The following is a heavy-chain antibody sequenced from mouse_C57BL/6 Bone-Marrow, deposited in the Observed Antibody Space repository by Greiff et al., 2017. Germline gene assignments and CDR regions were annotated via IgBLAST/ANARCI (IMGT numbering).Heavy chain of an antibody. J-gene: IGHJ4*01. Sequence: EVQRVESGGGLVKPGGSLKLSCAASGFTFSDYGMHWVRQAPEKGLEWVAYISSGSSTIYYADTVKGRFTIAIDKSKNTLYLQMTSLRSEDTAMYYCARHLLRPVMDYWGQGTSVTVSS. D-gene: IGHD1-2*01. CDR3: ARHLLRPVMDY. V-gene: IGHV5-17*01. CDR2: ISSGSSTI. CDR1: GFTFSDYG.